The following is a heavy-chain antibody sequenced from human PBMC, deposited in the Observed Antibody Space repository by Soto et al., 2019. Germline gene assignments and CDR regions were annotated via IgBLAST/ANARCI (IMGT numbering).Heavy chain of an antibody. CDR1: GGSISSHY. V-gene: IGHV4-4*07. D-gene: IGHD6-6*01. J-gene: IGHJ6*02. CDR2: VYTSGGT. Sequence: PSETLSLTCTVSGGSISSHYWSWVRQPAGKGPEWIGRVYTSGGTNYNPSLRGRVTMSVDTSKNQFSLRLSSVTDADTAVYYCAGDSSSSSGMDVWGRGTTVTVPS. CDR3: AGDSSSSSGMDV.